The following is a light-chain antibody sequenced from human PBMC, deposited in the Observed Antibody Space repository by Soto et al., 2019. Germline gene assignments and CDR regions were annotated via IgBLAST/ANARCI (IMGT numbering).Light chain of an antibody. J-gene: IGLJ3*02. V-gene: IGLV2-14*01. CDR2: EVT. CDR3: SSYTNTGTPL. CDR1: SSDVGGYNY. Sequence: QSALTQPASVSGSPGQSITISCTGTSSDVGGYNYVSWYQQYPGKAPKLMIYEVTNRPSGVSNRFSGSKSGNTASLTISGLQAEDEADYYCSSYTNTGTPLFGGVTKLTV.